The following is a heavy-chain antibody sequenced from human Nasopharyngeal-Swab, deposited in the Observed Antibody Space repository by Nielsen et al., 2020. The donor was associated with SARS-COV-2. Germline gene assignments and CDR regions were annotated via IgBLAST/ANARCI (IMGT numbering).Heavy chain of an antibody. CDR2: INTHTGNP. D-gene: IGHD5-24*01. V-gene: IGHV7-4-1*02. Sequence: ASVNVSCKASGYTFTTYAINWVRQAPGQGLDWMGWINTHTGNPTNAPGFTGRFVFSLDTSVSTAYLQISSLRAEDTAVYYCARDRGDGYNSGVDYWGQGTLVTVSS. CDR1: GYTFTTYA. CDR3: ARDRGDGYNSGVDY. J-gene: IGHJ4*02.